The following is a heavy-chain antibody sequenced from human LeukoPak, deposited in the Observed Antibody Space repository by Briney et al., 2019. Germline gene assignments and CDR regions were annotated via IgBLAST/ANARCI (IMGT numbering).Heavy chain of an antibody. CDR3: AGATVVTPHAFDI. Sequence: ASVKVSCKASGYTFSRYYMHWVRQAPGQGLEWMGIINPSGGSTTYAQMFQGRVTMTRDTSTSTVYMEVRSLRYEDTAVYYCAGATVVTPHAFDIWGQGTMVTVSS. CDR2: INPSGGST. J-gene: IGHJ3*02. D-gene: IGHD4-23*01. V-gene: IGHV1-46*01. CDR1: GYTFSRYY.